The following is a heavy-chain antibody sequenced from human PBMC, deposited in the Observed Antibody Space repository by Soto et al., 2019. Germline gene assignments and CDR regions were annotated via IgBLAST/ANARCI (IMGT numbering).Heavy chain of an antibody. CDR1: GGSISSSNW. CDR3: ARDSRIAVAGTDYYYYGMDV. CDR2: IYHSGST. Sequence: QVQLQESGPGLVKPSGTLSLTCAVSGGSISSSNWWSWVRQPPGKGLEWIGEIYHSGSTNYNPSLTRRVTISVDKSKTQSSLKLSSVTAADTALYYCARDSRIAVAGTDYYYYGMDVWGQGTTVTVSS. V-gene: IGHV4-4*02. D-gene: IGHD6-19*01. J-gene: IGHJ6*02.